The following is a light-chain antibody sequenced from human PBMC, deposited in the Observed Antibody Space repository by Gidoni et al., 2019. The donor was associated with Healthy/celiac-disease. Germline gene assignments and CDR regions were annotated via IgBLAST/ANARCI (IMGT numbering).Light chain of an antibody. Sequence: QTVVTQEPSFSVSPGGTVTRTCGLSSGSVSTSYYPSWYQQTPGQAPRTLIYSTHPRSSGVPARFSGSILGNKAALSITGAQADDESDYYCVLYMGSGISVFGGGTTLPVL. CDR1: SGSVSTSYY. V-gene: IGLV8-61*01. J-gene: IGLJ3*02. CDR2: STH. CDR3: VLYMGSGISV.